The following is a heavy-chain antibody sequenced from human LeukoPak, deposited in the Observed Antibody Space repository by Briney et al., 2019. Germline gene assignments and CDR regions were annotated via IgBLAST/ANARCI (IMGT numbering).Heavy chain of an antibody. CDR1: GLTFSSSW. Sequence: GGSLRLSCAVSGLTFSSSWMDWVRQAPGKGLEWVASINPDGNKKYSADSVKGRFTISRDNAKNSLYLQMNSLKTEDTAVYYCVGAVADSTGHHYFDYWGQGTLVTVSS. D-gene: IGHD3-22*01. J-gene: IGHJ4*02. CDR2: INPDGNKK. V-gene: IGHV3-7*03. CDR3: VGAVADSTGHHYFDY.